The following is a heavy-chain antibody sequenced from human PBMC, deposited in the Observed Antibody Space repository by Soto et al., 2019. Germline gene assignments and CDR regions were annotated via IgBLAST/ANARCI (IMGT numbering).Heavy chain of an antibody. D-gene: IGHD6-6*01. CDR2: IWYDGSNK. CDR1: GFTFSSYG. CDR3: AREKTIAARGPTYYYYGMDV. Sequence: GGSLRLSCAASGFTFSSYGMHWVRQAPGKGLEWVAVIWYDGSNKYYADSVKGRFTISRDNSKNTLYLQMNSLRAEDTAVYYCAREKTIAARGPTYYYYGMDVWGQGTTVTVSS. J-gene: IGHJ6*01. V-gene: IGHV3-33*01.